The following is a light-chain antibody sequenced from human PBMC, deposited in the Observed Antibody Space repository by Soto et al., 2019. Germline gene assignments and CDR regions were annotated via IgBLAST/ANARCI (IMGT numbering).Light chain of an antibody. Sequence: QSVLTQPASVSGSPGQSITISCTGTNSDIGRYNLVSWYQRHPGKAPKLIIYEGSKRPSGVSNRFSGSKSGNTASLTISGLQAEDEADYYCCSYAGTFVVFGGGTQLTV. CDR1: NSDIGRYNL. J-gene: IGLJ2*01. CDR3: CSYAGTFVV. V-gene: IGLV2-23*01. CDR2: EGS.